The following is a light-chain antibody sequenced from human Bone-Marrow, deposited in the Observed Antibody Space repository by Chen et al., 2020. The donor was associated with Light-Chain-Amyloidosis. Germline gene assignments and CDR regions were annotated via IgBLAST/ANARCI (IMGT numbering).Light chain of an antibody. CDR3: SSYTITNTLV. CDR1: SSDVGGDNH. Sequence: QSALTQPASVSGSPGQSITISCTGTSSDVGGDNHVSWYQQHPGKAHKLMIYEVTIRPSWFHDRFSGSKSDNTDSLTISGLQNEDEADYFCSSYTITNTLVFGSGTRVTVL. CDR2: EVT. J-gene: IGLJ1*01. V-gene: IGLV2-14*01.